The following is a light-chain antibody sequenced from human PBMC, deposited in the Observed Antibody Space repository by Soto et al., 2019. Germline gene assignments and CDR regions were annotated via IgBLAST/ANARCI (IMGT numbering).Light chain of an antibody. J-gene: IGLJ1*01. CDR1: SIDVGSYNL. CDR3: CSYAGSSTFPYV. Sequence: QSALTQPASVSGSPGQSMTISCTGTSIDVGSYNLVSWYQHHPGKAPKLMIYEVSKRPSGVSNRFSGSKSGNTASLTISGLQAEDEADYYCCSYAGSSTFPYVFGTGTKLTVL. V-gene: IGLV2-23*02. CDR2: EVS.